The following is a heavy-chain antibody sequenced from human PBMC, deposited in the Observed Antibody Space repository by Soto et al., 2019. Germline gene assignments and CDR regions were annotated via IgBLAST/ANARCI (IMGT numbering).Heavy chain of an antibody. CDR3: ARDQLDCSGGSCYRVGYYYYYGMDV. Sequence: QVQLVQSGAEVKKPGSSVKVSCKASGGTFSSYAISWVRQAPGQGLEWMGGIITIFGTANYAQKFQGRVTITADESTSTAYMELSSLRSEDTVVYYCARDQLDCSGGSCYRVGYYYYYGMDVWGQGTTVTVS. J-gene: IGHJ6*02. CDR2: IITIFGTA. V-gene: IGHV1-69*12. D-gene: IGHD2-15*01. CDR1: GGTFSSYA.